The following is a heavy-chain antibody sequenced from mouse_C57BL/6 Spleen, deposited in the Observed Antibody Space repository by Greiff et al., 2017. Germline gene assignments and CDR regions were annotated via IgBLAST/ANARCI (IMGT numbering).Heavy chain of an antibody. V-gene: IGHV1-5*01. D-gene: IGHD1-1*01. J-gene: IGHJ4*01. CDR1: GYTFTSYW. CDR3: KRGSFAAVVATDYAMDY. Sequence: VQLKQSGTVLARPGASVKMSCKTSGYTFTSYWMHWVKQRPGQGLEWIGAIYPGNSDTSYNQKFKGKAKLTAVTSASPAYMELSSLTNADSAVYYCKRGSFAAVVATDYAMDYWGQGTSVTVSS. CDR2: IYPGNSDT.